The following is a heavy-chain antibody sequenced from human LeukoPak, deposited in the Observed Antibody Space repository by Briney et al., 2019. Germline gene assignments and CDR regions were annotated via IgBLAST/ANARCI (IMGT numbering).Heavy chain of an antibody. Sequence: GRSLRLSCAASGFTFDDYAMHWVRHAPGKGLEWVSGISWNSGSIGYADSVKGRFTISRDNAKNSLYLQMNSLRAEDTALYYCAKAYAYDILTGYPNYFDYWGQGTLVTVSS. D-gene: IGHD3-9*01. CDR1: GFTFDDYA. CDR3: AKAYAYDILTGYPNYFDY. CDR2: ISWNSGSI. V-gene: IGHV3-9*01. J-gene: IGHJ4*02.